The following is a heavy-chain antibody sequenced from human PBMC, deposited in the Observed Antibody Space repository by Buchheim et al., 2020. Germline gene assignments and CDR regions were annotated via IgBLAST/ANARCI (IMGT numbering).Heavy chain of an antibody. CDR3: ARARYCSGGNCYQYDMDV. Sequence: QVQLVQSGAEVKKPGASVKVSCKASGYTFTGYYMHWVRQAPGQGLEWMGWINPNSGGTNYEQKFQGWVTMTRDTSISTAYMELSRLRSDDTAVYYCARARYCSGGNCYQYDMDVWGQGTT. J-gene: IGHJ6*02. D-gene: IGHD2-15*01. V-gene: IGHV1-2*04. CDR2: INPNSGGT. CDR1: GYTFTGYY.